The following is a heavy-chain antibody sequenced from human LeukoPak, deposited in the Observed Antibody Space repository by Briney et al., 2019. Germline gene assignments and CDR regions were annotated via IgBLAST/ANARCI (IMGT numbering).Heavy chain of an antibody. CDR3: ARSLSRYDFWSGYRTGMDV. CDR1: GGSISSGSYY. Sequence: SQTLSLTCTVSGGSISSGSYYWSWIRQPAGKGLEWIGHIYTSGSTNYNPSLKSRVTISVDTSKNQFSLKLSSVTAADTAVYYCARSLSRYDFWSGYRTGMDVWGQGTTVTVSS. D-gene: IGHD3-3*01. V-gene: IGHV4-61*09. CDR2: IYTSGST. J-gene: IGHJ6*02.